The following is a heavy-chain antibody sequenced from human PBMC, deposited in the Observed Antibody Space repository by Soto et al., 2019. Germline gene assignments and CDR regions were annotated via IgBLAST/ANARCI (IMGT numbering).Heavy chain of an antibody. J-gene: IGHJ6*02. D-gene: IGHD2-2*01. CDR3: ARTIGYCSSTSFPDQYYYYYYGMDV. V-gene: IGHV4-39*01. CDR1: GGSISSSSYY. CDR2: IYYSGST. Sequence: PSETLSLTCTVSGGSISSSSYYWGWIRQPPGKGLEWIGSIYYSGSTYYNPSLKSRVTISVDTSKNQFSLKLSSVTAADTAVYYCARTIGYCSSTSFPDQYYYYYYGMDVRGQRTTVTVSS.